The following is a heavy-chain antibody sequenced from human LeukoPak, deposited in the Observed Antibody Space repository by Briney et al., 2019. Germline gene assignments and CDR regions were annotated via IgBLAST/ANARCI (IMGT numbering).Heavy chain of an antibody. V-gene: IGHV3-48*03. CDR2: ISSTSNDI. J-gene: IGHJ4*02. CDR3: ARARRGELDY. D-gene: IGHD1-14*01. CDR1: GFTLRNYE. Sequence: PGGSLRLSCAASGFTLRNYEMNWVRQAPGKGLEWVSYISSTSNDIYYADVVEGRFTISRDNAKNSVSLQMNSLRAEDTAVYFCARARRGELDYWGQGTLVTVSS.